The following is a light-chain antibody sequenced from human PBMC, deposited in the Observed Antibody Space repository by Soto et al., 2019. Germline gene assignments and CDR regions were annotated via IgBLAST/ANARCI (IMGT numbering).Light chain of an antibody. J-gene: IGKJ5*01. CDR2: RAS. CDR1: RSVSNY. CDR3: QQRHMWPIT. Sequence: IVLTQSTATLSLSPGERATLSFMASRSVSNYLAWYQQKPGQSPRLLIYRASTRATGIPPRFSGSGSGTDFTLTIASLEPEDSAVYYCQQRHMWPITFCQGALLEIK. V-gene: IGKV3-11*01.